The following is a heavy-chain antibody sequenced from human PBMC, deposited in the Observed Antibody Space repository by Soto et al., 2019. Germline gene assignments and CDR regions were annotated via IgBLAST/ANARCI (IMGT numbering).Heavy chain of an antibody. V-gene: IGHV4-59*02. Sequence: SETLSLTCTVSGGSVSGYFWTWIRQPPGKGLEWIGYISYSGSTNYNSSLKSRVTMSIDTSKNQFSLRLTSVSAADTAVYYCARDKITGLFDYWGQGTQVTVSS. CDR3: ARDKITGLFDY. CDR1: GGSVSGYF. J-gene: IGHJ4*02. D-gene: IGHD2-8*02. CDR2: ISYSGST.